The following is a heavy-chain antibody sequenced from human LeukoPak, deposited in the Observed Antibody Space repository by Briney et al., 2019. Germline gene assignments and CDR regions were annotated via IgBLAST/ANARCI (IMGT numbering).Heavy chain of an antibody. V-gene: IGHV4-30-2*01. CDR3: ARVPGYSSSLYYFDY. CDR1: GGSISSGGYS. J-gene: IGHJ4*02. Sequence: SQTLSLTCAVSGGSISSGGYSWSWIRQPPGKGLEWIGYIYHSGSTYYNPSLKSRVTISVDKSKNQFSLKLSSVTAADTAVYYCARVPGYSSSLYYFDYWGQGTLVTVSS. D-gene: IGHD6-13*01. CDR2: IYHSGST.